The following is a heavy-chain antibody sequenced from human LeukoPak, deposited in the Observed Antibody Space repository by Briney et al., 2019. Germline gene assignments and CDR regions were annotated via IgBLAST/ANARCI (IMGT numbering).Heavy chain of an antibody. J-gene: IGHJ2*01. V-gene: IGHV3-21*04. CDR1: GFTFSSYS. D-gene: IGHD1-26*01. Sequence: GGSLRLSCAASGFTFSSYSMNWVRQAPGRGLEWVSSIVGSSSHIYYADSVKGRFTISRDSSKNTLFLHMNTLRAEDTAIYYCAKDRTVGASYWYFDLWGRGTLVTVSS. CDR2: IVGSSSHI. CDR3: AKDRTVGASYWYFDL.